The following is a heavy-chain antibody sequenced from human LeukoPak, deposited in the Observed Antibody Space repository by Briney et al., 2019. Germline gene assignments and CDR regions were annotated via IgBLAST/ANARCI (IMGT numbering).Heavy chain of an antibody. CDR2: IYYSGST. Sequence: PSETLSLTCTVSGGSISSYYWSWIRQPPGKGLEWIGYIYYSGSTNYNPSLKSRVTISVDTSENQFSLKLSSVTAADTAVYYCARESGYDLGIDYWGQGTLVTVSS. V-gene: IGHV4-59*01. CDR3: ARESGYDLGIDY. J-gene: IGHJ4*02. D-gene: IGHD5-12*01. CDR1: GGSISSYY.